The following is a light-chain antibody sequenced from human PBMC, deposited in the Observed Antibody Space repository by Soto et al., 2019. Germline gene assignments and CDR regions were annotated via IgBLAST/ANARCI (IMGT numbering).Light chain of an antibody. CDR3: MQPLQPHRT. V-gene: IGKV2-28*01. CDR1: QSLLHSNGYNY. J-gene: IGKJ2*02. Sequence: DIVMTQSPLSLPVTPGEPASISCRSSQSLLHSNGYNYLDWYLQKPEQSPQLLIYLGSNRASGVPDRFSGSGTGTHVTLKLSRVEAEDVRVYYCMQPLQPHRTFGQGTKLEIK. CDR2: LGS.